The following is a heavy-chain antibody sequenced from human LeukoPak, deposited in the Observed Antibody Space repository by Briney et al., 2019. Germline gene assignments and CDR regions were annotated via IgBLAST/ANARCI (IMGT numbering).Heavy chain of an antibody. CDR1: GGSISSYY. J-gene: IGHJ5*02. CDR3: ARINVPSSRRMGWFDP. Sequence: SETLSLTCTVSGGSISSYYWSWIRQPPGKGLEWIGYIYYSGSTNYNPSLKSRVTISVDTSKNQFSLKLSSVTAADTAVYYCARINVPSSRRMGWFDPWGQGTLVTVSS. D-gene: IGHD6-13*01. CDR2: IYYSGST. V-gene: IGHV4-59*01.